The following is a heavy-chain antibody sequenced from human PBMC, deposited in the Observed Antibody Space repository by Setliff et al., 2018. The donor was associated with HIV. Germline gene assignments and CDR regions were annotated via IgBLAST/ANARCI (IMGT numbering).Heavy chain of an antibody. D-gene: IGHD2-15*01. J-gene: IGHJ4*02. CDR3: ARGRGGYFGGGRYYNLPYFDS. Sequence: GESLKISCKTSGSGFSTYWVGWVRQMPGKGLEWLGILYFGDSDPKYNPSFEGRVTISDDKSIKTAFLQWRGLQTSDTGIYYCARGRGGYFGGGRYYNLPYFDSWGQGTLVTVSS. V-gene: IGHV5-51*01. CDR2: LYFGDSDP. CDR1: GSGFSTYW.